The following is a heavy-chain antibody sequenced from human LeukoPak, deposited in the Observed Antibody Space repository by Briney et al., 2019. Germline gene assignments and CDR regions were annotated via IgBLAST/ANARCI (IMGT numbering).Heavy chain of an antibody. J-gene: IGHJ4*02. CDR3: ARGRRGGGYSYGKNFDY. CDR1: GGSISSYY. V-gene: IGHV4-59*01. CDR2: IYYSGST. D-gene: IGHD5-18*01. Sequence: SSETLSLTCTVSGGSISSYYWSWIRQPPGKGLEWIGYIYYSGSTNYNPSLKSRVTISVDTSKNQFSLKLSSVTAADTAVYYCARGRRGGGYSYGKNFDYWGQGTLVTVSS.